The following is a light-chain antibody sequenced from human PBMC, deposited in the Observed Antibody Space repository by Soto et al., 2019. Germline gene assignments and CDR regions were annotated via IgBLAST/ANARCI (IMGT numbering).Light chain of an antibody. J-gene: IGLJ2*01. CDR2: LEGSGSY. CDR1: SGHSSYI. CDR3: ETWDSNTVV. Sequence: QLVLTQSSSASASLGSSVKLTCTLSSGHSSYIIAWHQQQPGKAPRYLMKLEGSGSYNKGSGVPDRFSGSSSGADRYLTLSNLQSEDEADYYCETWDSNTVVFGGGTKLTVL. V-gene: IGLV4-60*03.